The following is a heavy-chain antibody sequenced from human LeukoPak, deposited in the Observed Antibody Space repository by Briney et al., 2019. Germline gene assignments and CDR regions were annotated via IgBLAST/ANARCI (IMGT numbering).Heavy chain of an antibody. D-gene: IGHD3-10*01. CDR3: ARSLTYYYGSGTWGNWFDP. CDR1: GGSISSFYKY. V-gene: IGHV4-39*01. Sequence: SETLSLTCTVSGGSISSFYKYWGWIRQTPGQGLEWIGSVYYSGTTYYNPSLKSRVTVSVDTSKNQFSLKLSSVTAADTAVYYCARSLTYYYGSGTWGNWFDPWGQGTLVTVSS. CDR2: VYYSGTT. J-gene: IGHJ5*02.